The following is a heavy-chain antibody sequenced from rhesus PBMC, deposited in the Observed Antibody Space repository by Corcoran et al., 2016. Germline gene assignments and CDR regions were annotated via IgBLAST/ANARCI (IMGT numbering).Heavy chain of an antibody. V-gene: IGHV4-57*02. CDR3: AGKNTRFDY. CDR2: IYGSGGST. Sequence: QLQLQESGPGLVKPSETLSLTCAVSGGSVSSSNWWSWIRQPPGKGLEWIGRIYGSGGSTDYNPSLKSRVTISTDTSKNQFSLKLSSVTAADTAVYYCAGKNTRFDYWGQGVRVTVSS. J-gene: IGHJ4*01. D-gene: IGHD4-23*01. CDR1: GGSVSSSNW.